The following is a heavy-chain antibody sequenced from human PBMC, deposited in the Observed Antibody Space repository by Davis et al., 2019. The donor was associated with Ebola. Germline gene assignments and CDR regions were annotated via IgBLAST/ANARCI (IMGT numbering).Heavy chain of an antibody. CDR2: IIPIFGTA. V-gene: IGHV1-69*06. D-gene: IGHD6-13*01. CDR3: ALIAAARCRADY. J-gene: IGHJ4*02. Sequence: SVKVSCKASGGTFSSYAISWVRQAPGQGLEWMGGIIPIFGTANYAQKFQGRVTITADKSTSTAYMELSSLRSEDTAVYYCALIAAARCRADYWGQGTLVTVSS. CDR1: GGTFSSYA.